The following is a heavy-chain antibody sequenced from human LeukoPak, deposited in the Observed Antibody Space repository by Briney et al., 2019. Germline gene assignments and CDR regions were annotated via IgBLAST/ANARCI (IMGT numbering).Heavy chain of an antibody. J-gene: IGHJ4*02. V-gene: IGHV1-2*02. Sequence: GASVKVSCKASGYTFTDYYIHWVRQAPGQGLEWMGWINPNSGGTNYAQKFQGRVTMTRDTSISTVYMELSKLRSDDSAVYYCARGIAAVYWGQGTLVTVSS. CDR1: GYTFTDYY. D-gene: IGHD6-13*01. CDR3: ARGIAAVY. CDR2: INPNSGGT.